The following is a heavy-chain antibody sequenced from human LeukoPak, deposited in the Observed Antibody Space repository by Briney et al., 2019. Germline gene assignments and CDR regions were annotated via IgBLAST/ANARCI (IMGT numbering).Heavy chain of an antibody. CDR2: IYTSGST. D-gene: IGHD1-1*01. V-gene: IGHV4-61*02. J-gene: IGHJ4*01. Sequence: SETLSLTCTVSGGSISSGSYYWSWIRQPAGKGLEWIGRIYTSGSTNYNPSLKSRVTISVDTSKNQFSLKLSSVIAADTAFYYCATLQRDWPVDYWGHGTLVTVSS. CDR1: GGSISSGSYY. CDR3: ATLQRDWPVDY.